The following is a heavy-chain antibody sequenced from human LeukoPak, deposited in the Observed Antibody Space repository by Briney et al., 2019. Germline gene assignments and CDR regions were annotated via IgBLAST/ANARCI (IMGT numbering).Heavy chain of an antibody. CDR2: IIPILGIA. CDR3: ASEGYSGYDDYYYYYGMDV. V-gene: IGHV1-69*04. D-gene: IGHD5-12*01. Sequence: SVKVSFKASGGTFSSYAISWVRQAPGQGLEWMGRIIPILGIANYAQKFQGRVTITADKSTSTAYMELSSLRSEDTAVYYCASEGYSGYDDYYYYYGMDVWGQGTTVTVSS. J-gene: IGHJ6*02. CDR1: GGTFSSYA.